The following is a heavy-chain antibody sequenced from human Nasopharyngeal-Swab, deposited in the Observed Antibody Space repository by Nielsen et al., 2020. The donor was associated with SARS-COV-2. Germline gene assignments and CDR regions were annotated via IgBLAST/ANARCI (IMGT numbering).Heavy chain of an antibody. CDR3: AKEIAVVGPGEL. CDR2: INPSGGST. Sequence: ASVKVSCKASGYPFTSYYMHWVRQAPGQGLEGMGTINPSGGSTTYAQKFQGRATMTRDTSTSTVYMEVSSLRSEDTAVYYCAKEIAVVGPGELWGQGTLVTVSS. V-gene: IGHV1-46*01. CDR1: GYPFTSYY. D-gene: IGHD6-19*01. J-gene: IGHJ4*02.